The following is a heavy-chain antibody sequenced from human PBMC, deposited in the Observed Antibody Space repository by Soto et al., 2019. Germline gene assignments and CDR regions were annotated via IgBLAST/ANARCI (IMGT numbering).Heavy chain of an antibody. J-gene: IGHJ5*02. Sequence: QVTVKESGPVLVKPTETLTLTCTVSGFSLSNAGLGVSWIRQPPGKALEWLAHIFSNDEKSYSTSLKSRLNISKDTSKSQVVRIMTNMDPVDTATYYCASTYSTSWYWFDPWGQGTLVTVSS. V-gene: IGHV2-26*04. CDR1: GFSLSNAGLG. D-gene: IGHD6-13*01. CDR2: IFSNDEK. CDR3: ASTYSTSWYWFDP.